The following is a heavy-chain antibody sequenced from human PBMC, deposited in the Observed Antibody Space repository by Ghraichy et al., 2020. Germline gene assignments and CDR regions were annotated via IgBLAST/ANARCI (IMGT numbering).Heavy chain of an antibody. J-gene: IGHJ4*02. CDR1: GGSISSYY. CDR3: ARAPEMATMGANFDY. Sequence: SETLSLTCTVSGGSISSYYWSWIRQPPGKGLEWIGYIYYSGSTNYNPSLKSRVTISVDTSKNQFSLKLSSVTAADTAVYYCARAPEMATMGANFDYWGQGTLVTVSS. CDR2: IYYSGST. V-gene: IGHV4-59*01. D-gene: IGHD5-24*01.